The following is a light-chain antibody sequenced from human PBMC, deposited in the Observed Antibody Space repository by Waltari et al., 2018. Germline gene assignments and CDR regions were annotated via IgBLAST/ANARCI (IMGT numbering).Light chain of an antibody. V-gene: IGKV3-20*01. J-gene: IGKJ2*01. CDR1: QSLHVAY. Sequence: EIVLTQSPGTLSSSPGDRATTSCRPDQSLHVAYVAWYQHTSGQAPLLLVYGAYYRAAGIPERFSGSGSGTEFTLTINRLEPDECAGYYCQQYHAPPATFGQGTKLEIK. CDR2: GAY. CDR3: QQYHAPPAT.